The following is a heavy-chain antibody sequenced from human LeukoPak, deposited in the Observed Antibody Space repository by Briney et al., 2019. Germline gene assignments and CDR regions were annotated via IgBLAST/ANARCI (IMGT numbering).Heavy chain of an antibody. CDR1: GYTFTSYG. J-gene: IGHJ4*02. V-gene: IGHV1-18*01. CDR2: ISAYNGNT. D-gene: IGHD6-19*01. Sequence: GASVKVSCKASGYTFTSYGISWVRQAPGQGLEWMGWISAYNGNTNYAQKLQGRVTMTTDTSTSTAYMELRSLRSDDTAVCYCARDRFDQYSSGWRFDYWGQGTLVTVSS. CDR3: ARDRFDQYSSGWRFDY.